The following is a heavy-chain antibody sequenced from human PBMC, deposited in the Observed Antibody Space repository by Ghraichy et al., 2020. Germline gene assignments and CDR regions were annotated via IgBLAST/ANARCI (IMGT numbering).Heavy chain of an antibody. CDR2: IKSKTDGGTT. CDR3: TTGGYYGSGSPFDY. CDR1: GFTFSNSW. Sequence: GGSLRLSCAASGFTFSNSWMGWVRQAPGKGLEWVGRIKSKTDGGTTDNAAPGQGRLTISRDDSKNTLYLQMNSLKTEDTAVYNCTTGGYYGSGSPFDYWGKGTLVTVSS. J-gene: IGHJ4*02. V-gene: IGHV3-15*01. D-gene: IGHD3-10*01.